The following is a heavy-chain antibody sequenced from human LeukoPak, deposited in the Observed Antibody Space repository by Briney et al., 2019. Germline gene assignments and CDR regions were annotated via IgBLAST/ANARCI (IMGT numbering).Heavy chain of an antibody. D-gene: IGHD2-2*01. CDR1: GYTFTSYD. Sequence: GASLKLSCKASGYTFTSYDINWVRQATGQGLEWMGWMNPNSGNTAYAHKFQGKVTMTRNTSITTAYMELSSLRSEDTAVYYCAKAASCGGDWFDPWGQGTRVTVSS. CDR3: AKAASCGGDWFDP. CDR2: MNPNSGNT. J-gene: IGHJ5*02. V-gene: IGHV1-8*01.